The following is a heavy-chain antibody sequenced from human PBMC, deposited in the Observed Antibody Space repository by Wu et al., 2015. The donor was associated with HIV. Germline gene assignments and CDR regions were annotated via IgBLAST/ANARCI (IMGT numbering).Heavy chain of an antibody. CDR3: ARDINSLYYDSRRGSFDI. V-gene: IGHV1-18*01. J-gene: IGHJ3*02. CDR2: ISADDGKT. Sequence: QVQLVQSGGEVKKVGASVKVSCKASGYTFTSYGISWVRQAPGQRPEWMGWISADDGKTKYAQKIQDRVTMTTDTSTGTAYLELRSLRSDDTAVYYCARDINSLYYDSRRGSFDIWGQGTKVTVSS. D-gene: IGHD3-16*01. CDR1: GYTFTSYG.